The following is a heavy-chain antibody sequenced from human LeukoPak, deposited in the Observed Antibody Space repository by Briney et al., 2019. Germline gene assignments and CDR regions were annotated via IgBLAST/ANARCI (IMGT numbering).Heavy chain of an antibody. CDR1: GFTFSSYA. CDR3: TRVGYIDEGIDY. Sequence: GGSLRLSCAASGFTFSSYAMHWVRRAPGKGLEWVAVISYDGSNKYYADSVKGRFTISRDNSKNTLYLQMNSLRAEDTAIYYCTRVGYIDEGIDYWGQGTLVTVSS. V-gene: IGHV3-30-3*01. J-gene: IGHJ4*02. CDR2: ISYDGSNK. D-gene: IGHD5-24*01.